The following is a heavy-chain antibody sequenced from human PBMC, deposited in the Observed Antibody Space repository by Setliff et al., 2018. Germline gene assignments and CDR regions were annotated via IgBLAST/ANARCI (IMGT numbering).Heavy chain of an antibody. Sequence: SLRLSCVASGFTFSEHYMDWVRQAPGKGLEWVGRIKSKTDGGSIDYAAPVKDRFTISRDDSKATLYLYMDSLKTEDTAVYYCTTDRAGCYGTTCFNAFEIWGHGTMVTVSS. CDR2: IKSKTDGGSI. D-gene: IGHD2-2*01. J-gene: IGHJ3*02. CDR1: GFTFSEHY. V-gene: IGHV3-15*01. CDR3: TTDRAGCYGTTCFNAFEI.